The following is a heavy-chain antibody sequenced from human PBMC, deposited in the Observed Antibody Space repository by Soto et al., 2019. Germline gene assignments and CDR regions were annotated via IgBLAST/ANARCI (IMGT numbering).Heavy chain of an antibody. Sequence: ASVKVSCKASGYTFTSYGISWVRQAPGQGLEWMGWISAYNGNTNYAQKLQGRVTMTTDTSTSTAYMELRSLRSDDTAVYYCARVGSSWYLAGAYYFDYWGQGTLVTVSS. CDR2: ISAYNGNT. J-gene: IGHJ4*02. CDR1: GYTFTSYG. CDR3: ARVGSSWYLAGAYYFDY. V-gene: IGHV1-18*04. D-gene: IGHD6-13*01.